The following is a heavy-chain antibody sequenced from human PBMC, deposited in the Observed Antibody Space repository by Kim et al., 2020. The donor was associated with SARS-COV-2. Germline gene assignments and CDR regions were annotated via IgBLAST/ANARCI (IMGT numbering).Heavy chain of an antibody. CDR3: TTGPSAGTYYYYYGMDV. Sequence: VKGRFTISRDDSKNTLYLQMNSLKTEDTAVYYCTTGPSAGTYYYYYGMDVWGQGTTVTVSS. D-gene: IGHD6-19*01. V-gene: IGHV3-15*01. J-gene: IGHJ6*02.